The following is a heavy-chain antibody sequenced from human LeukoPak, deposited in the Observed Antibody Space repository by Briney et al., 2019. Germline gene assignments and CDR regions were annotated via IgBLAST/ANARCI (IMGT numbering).Heavy chain of an antibody. CDR3: AKDIYSRRGSYFEH. D-gene: IGHD2-15*01. V-gene: IGHV3-43*02. Sequence: GGSLRLSCAASGFTFDNYAMHWVRQVPGKGLEWVSLISGDGGSTYYADSVKGRFTISRDNSKNSLYLRMNSLRTEDTALYYCAKDIYSRRGSYFEHWGQGTLVTVSS. CDR2: ISGDGGST. J-gene: IGHJ1*01. CDR1: GFTFDNYA.